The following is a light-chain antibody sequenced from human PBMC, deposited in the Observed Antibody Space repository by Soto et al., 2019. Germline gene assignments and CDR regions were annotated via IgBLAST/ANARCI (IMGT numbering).Light chain of an antibody. V-gene: IGKV3-20*01. CDR3: QQYGSIPWT. CDR2: DAS. J-gene: IGKJ1*01. CDR1: QSVSSSY. Sequence: EIVLTQSPGTLSLSPGERATLSCRASQSVSSSYLAWYQQKPGQAPRLLIFDASSRATGISDRFSGSGSGTDFTLTISRLEPEDFAVYYCQQYGSIPWTFGQGTKVDIK.